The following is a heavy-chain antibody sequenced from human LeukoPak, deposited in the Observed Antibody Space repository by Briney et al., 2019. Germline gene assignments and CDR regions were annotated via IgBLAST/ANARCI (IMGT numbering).Heavy chain of an antibody. J-gene: IGHJ3*02. V-gene: IGHV4-30-2*03. CDR2: IHYSGST. CDR1: GGSISSGGYS. Sequence: PSETLSLTCAVSGGSISSGGYSWSWIRQPPGKGLEWIGSIHYSGSTYYNPSLKSRVTISADTPKNQFSLKLSSVTAADTAVYYCARRAGSGSTKVFDIWGQGTMVTVSS. CDR3: ARRAGSGSTKVFDI. D-gene: IGHD3-10*01.